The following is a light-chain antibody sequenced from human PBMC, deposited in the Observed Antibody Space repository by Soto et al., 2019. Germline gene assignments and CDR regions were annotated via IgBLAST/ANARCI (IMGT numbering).Light chain of an antibody. CDR3: QQYNNWNQP. CDR2: GAS. J-gene: IGKJ1*01. CDR1: QSVSIN. Sequence: EIVMTQSPATLSVSPGERATLSCRASQSVSINLAWYQQRPGQAPRLLIYGASTRATGIPARFSGSGSGTDFTLTISSLQSEDFAVYYCQQYNNWNQPFGQGTKVDIK. V-gene: IGKV3-15*01.